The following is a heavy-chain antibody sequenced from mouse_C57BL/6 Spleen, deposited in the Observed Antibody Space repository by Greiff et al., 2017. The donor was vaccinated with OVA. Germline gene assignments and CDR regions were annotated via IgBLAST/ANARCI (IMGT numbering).Heavy chain of an antibody. CDR1: GYSITSGYY. J-gene: IGHJ2*01. V-gene: IGHV3-6*01. CDR2: ISYDGSN. D-gene: IGHD2-5*01. CDR3: ARESSNYAFDY. Sequence: EVKLVESGPGLVKPSPSLSLTCSVTGYSITSGYYWNWIRQFPGNKLEWMGYISYDGSNNYNPSLKNRISITRDTSKNQFFLKLNSVTTEDTATYYCARESSNYAFDYWGQGTTLTVSS.